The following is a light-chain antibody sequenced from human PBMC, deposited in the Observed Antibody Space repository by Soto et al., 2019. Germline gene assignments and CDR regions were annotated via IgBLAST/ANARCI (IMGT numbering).Light chain of an antibody. CDR1: SSDVGSYNL. Sequence: QSALTQPASVSGSPGQSITISCTGTSSDVGSYNLVSWYQQNPGKAPKLMIYEGSKRPTGVSNRFSGSKSGNTASLTISGLQAEDEADYSCCSYAGSSTFVVCGGGTKLTVL. CDR2: EGS. V-gene: IGLV2-23*01. J-gene: IGLJ2*01. CDR3: CSYAGSSTFVV.